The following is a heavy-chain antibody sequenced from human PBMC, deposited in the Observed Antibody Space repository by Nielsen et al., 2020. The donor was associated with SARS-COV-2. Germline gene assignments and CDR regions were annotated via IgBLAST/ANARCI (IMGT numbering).Heavy chain of an antibody. D-gene: IGHD4-17*01. CDR2: IYYSGST. J-gene: IGHJ4*02. CDR3: ARTTVTTAFDY. CDR1: GGSISSGDYY. Sequence: SETLFLTCTVSGGSISSGDYYWNWVRQPPGKGLEWIGNIYYSGSTYYNPSLKSRVTISEDTSKNQFSLNLSSVTAADTAVYYCARTTVTTAFDYWGQGTLVTVSS. V-gene: IGHV4-30-4*01.